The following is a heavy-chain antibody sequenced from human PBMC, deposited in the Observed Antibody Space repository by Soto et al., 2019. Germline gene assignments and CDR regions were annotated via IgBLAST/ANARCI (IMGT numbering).Heavy chain of an antibody. CDR1: GGYFNDNY. CDR3: AASLWFGTQVEL. D-gene: IGHD3-10*01. CDR2: ISRSGTT. Sequence: QVQLQQWGAGLLKPSETLSLSCAVYGGYFNDNYYTWFRQPPGKGLEWIGEISRSGTTKYIPSLKSRDSSSFDTSKTQVSLKVTSVTAADTAVYYCAASLWFGTQVELWGQGALVTVSS. J-gene: IGHJ5*02. V-gene: IGHV4-34*01.